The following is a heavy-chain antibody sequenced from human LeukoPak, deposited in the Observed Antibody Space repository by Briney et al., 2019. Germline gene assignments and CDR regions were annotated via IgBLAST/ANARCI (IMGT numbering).Heavy chain of an antibody. D-gene: IGHD1-14*01. V-gene: IGHV3-48*01. J-gene: IGHJ4*02. Sequence: GGSLRLSCAAPGFTFSSYSMNWVRQAPGKGLEWVSYINSRSSSIDYAGSVKGRFTISRDNAKNSLYLQINSLRAEDTATYYCAREPNFDDHAFDYWGQGTLVTVSS. CDR2: INSRSSSI. CDR3: AREPNFDDHAFDY. CDR1: GFTFSSYS.